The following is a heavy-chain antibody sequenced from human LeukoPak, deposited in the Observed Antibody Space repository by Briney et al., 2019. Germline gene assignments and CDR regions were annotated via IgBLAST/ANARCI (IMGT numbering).Heavy chain of an antibody. CDR3: ARGDTYYYDSSGYYYGLIDY. D-gene: IGHD3-22*01. CDR2: ISSSSSTI. Sequence: GGSLRLSCAASGFTFSSYSMNWVRQAPGKGLEWVSYISSSSSTIYYADSVKGRFTISRDNAKNSLYLQMNSLRAEDTAVYYCARGDTYYYDSSGYYYGLIDYWGQGTLVTVSS. J-gene: IGHJ4*02. CDR1: GFTFSSYS. V-gene: IGHV3-48*01.